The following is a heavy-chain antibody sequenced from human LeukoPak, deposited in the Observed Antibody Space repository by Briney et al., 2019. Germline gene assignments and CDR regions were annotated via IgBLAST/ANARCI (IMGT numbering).Heavy chain of an antibody. CDR1: GGSISSYY. CDR3: ARASGGSSWYFGWFDP. V-gene: IGHV4-59*01. D-gene: IGHD6-13*01. Sequence: SETLSLTCTVSGGSISSYYWSWIRQPPGKGLEWSGYIYYSGSTNYNPSLKSRVTISVDTSKNQFSLKLSSVTAADTAVYYCARASGGSSWYFGWFDPWGQGTLVTVSS. CDR2: IYYSGST. J-gene: IGHJ5*02.